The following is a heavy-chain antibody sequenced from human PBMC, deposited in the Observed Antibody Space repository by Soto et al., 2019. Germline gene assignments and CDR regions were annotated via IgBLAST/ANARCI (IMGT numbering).Heavy chain of an antibody. CDR2: IRNKGNGYST. Sequence: EVQLVESGGDLVQPGGSLRLSCVASGLTFSDHYMDWVRQAPGKGLEWVGRIRNKGNGYSTDYAASVKGRFTISRDDSQDSPDLQKNSLKTEETAVYYWARRKTGSPPADGGYWGQGTLVTVSS. D-gene: IGHD1-1*01. CDR1: GLTFSDHY. V-gene: IGHV3-72*01. CDR3: ARRKTGSPPADGGY. J-gene: IGHJ4*02.